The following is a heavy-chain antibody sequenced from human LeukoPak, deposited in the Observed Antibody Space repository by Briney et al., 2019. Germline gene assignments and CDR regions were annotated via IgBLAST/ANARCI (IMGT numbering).Heavy chain of an antibody. J-gene: IGHJ3*02. CDR3: ARDAAAADAFDI. CDR2: ISSSSSYI. D-gene: IGHD6-13*01. Sequence: PGGSLRLSCAASGFTFSSYSMNWVRQAPGKGLEWVSSISSSSSYIYYADSVKGRFTISRDNAKNSLYLQMNSLRAEDTAVYYCARDAAAADAFDIWGRGTMVTVSS. CDR1: GFTFSSYS. V-gene: IGHV3-21*01.